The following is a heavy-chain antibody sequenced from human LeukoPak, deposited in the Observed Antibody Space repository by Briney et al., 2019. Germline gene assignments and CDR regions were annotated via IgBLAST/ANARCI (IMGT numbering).Heavy chain of an antibody. V-gene: IGHV4-59*08. D-gene: IGHD3-22*01. Sequence: SETLSLTCTVSGGSISGYYWSWIRQPPGKALEWIGYIFYSGSTSYNPSLKSRVTISVDTPKNQFSLRLNSVTAADAAVYYCARYAYHSSGYYFDYWGQGTLVTVSS. CDR1: GGSISGYY. CDR2: IFYSGST. CDR3: ARYAYHSSGYYFDY. J-gene: IGHJ4*02.